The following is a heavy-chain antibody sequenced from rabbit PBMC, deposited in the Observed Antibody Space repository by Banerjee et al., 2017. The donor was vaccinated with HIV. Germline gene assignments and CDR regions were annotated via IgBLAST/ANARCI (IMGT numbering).Heavy chain of an antibody. CDR3: ARDLDGVIGWHFGW. CDR2: INAVTGKA. D-gene: IGHD1-1*01. CDR1: GFSFSNKAV. Sequence: QEQLVESGGGLVKPGASLTLTCKASGFSFSNKAVMCWVRQAPGKGLEWIACINAVTGKAVYATWAKGRFTFSKTSSTTVTLQLTSLTAADTATYFCARDLDGVIGWHFGWWGPGTLVTVS. J-gene: IGHJ4*01. V-gene: IGHV1S45*01.